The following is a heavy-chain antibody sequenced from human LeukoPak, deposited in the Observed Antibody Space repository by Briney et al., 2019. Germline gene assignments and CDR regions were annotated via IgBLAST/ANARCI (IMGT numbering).Heavy chain of an antibody. Sequence: GGSLRLSCAASGFTFEDYGMSWVRQSPGKGLEWVSGINWNGGSTGYADSVKGRFIISRDNARNSLYMQMNSLRAEDTAFYYCAREGAGYTSRLAIDSWGQGTLVTVSS. CDR1: GFTFEDYG. CDR3: AREGAGYTSRLAIDS. CDR2: INWNGGST. D-gene: IGHD6-19*01. V-gene: IGHV3-20*04. J-gene: IGHJ4*02.